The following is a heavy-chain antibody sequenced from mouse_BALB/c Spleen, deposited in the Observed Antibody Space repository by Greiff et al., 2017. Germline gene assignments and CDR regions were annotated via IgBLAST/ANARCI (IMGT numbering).Heavy chain of an antibody. CDR2: ISSGSSTI. CDR3: ARGELFAY. Sequence: EVQLVESGGGLVQPGGSRKLSCAASGFTFSSFGMHWVRQAPEKGLEWVAYISSGSSTIYYADTVKGRFTISRDNPKNTLFLQMTSLRSEDTAMYYCARGELFAYWGQGTLVTVSA. CDR1: GFTFSSFG. J-gene: IGHJ3*01. V-gene: IGHV5-17*02.